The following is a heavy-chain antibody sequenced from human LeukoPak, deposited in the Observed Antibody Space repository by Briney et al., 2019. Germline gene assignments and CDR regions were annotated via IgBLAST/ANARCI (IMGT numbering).Heavy chain of an antibody. CDR1: GYTFTSYG. CDR2: ISAYNGNT. D-gene: IGHD3/OR15-3a*01. J-gene: IGHJ4*02. CDR3: ARDLTFGLALY. Sequence: ASVEVSCKASGYTFTSYGISWVRQAPGQGLEWMGWISAYNGNTNYVQKLQGRVTMTTDTSTSTAYMELRSLRSDDTAVYYCARDLTFGLALYWGQGTLVTVSS. V-gene: IGHV1-18*01.